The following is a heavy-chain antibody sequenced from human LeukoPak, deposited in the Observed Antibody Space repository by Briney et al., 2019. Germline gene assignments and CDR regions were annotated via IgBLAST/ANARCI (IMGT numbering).Heavy chain of an antibody. CDR2: IKQDGSEK. D-gene: IGHD6-13*01. Sequence: PGGSLRLSCAASGFTFSSYWMSWVRQAPGKGLEWVANIKQDGSEKYYVDSVKGRFTISRDNAKNSLYLQMNSLRAEDTAVYYCAREASSSWYKELDYWGXGTLVTVSS. J-gene: IGHJ4*01. CDR1: GFTFSSYW. V-gene: IGHV3-7*01. CDR3: AREASSSWYKELDY.